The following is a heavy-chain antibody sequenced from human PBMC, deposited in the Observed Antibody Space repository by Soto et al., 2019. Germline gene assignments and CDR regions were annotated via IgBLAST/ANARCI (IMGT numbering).Heavy chain of an antibody. Sequence: PGGSLRLSCAASGFTFSSYSMNWVRQAPGKGLEWVSSISSNSYIYYADSMKGRFTISRDNAKNSLYLQMNSLRAEDTAVYYRARSCGGDCYSGIDYWGQGTLVTVSS. CDR2: ISSNSYI. J-gene: IGHJ4*02. V-gene: IGHV3-21*01. CDR1: GFTFSSYS. CDR3: ARSCGGDCYSGIDY. D-gene: IGHD2-21*02.